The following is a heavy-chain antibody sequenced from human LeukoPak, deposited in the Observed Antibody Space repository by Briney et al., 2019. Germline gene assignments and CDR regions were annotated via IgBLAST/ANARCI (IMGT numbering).Heavy chain of an antibody. Sequence: SVMVSCKASGGTFSSYAISWVRQAPGQGLEWMGGIIPIFGTANYAQKFQGRVTITTDESTSTAYMELSSLRSEDTAVYYCARDVRTGTYAFDIWGQGTMVTVSS. CDR2: IIPIFGTA. V-gene: IGHV1-69*05. D-gene: IGHD1-7*01. CDR1: GGTFSSYA. J-gene: IGHJ3*02. CDR3: ARDVRTGTYAFDI.